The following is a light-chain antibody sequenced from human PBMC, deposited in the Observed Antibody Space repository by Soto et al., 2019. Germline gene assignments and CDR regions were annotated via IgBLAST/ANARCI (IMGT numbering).Light chain of an antibody. CDR2: KAS. Sequence: IQMTQSPSTLSASVGDRVTITGRASQSISSWLAWYQQKPGKAPKLLIYKASTLESGVPSNFSGSGSGTEFTLTISSLQPEDFATYYCQQYNAYPWTFGQGTKVDIK. CDR1: QSISSW. V-gene: IGKV1-5*03. J-gene: IGKJ1*01. CDR3: QQYNAYPWT.